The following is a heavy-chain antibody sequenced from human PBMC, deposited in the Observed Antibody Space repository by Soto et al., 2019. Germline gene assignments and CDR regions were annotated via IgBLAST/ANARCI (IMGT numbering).Heavy chain of an antibody. J-gene: IGHJ6*02. Sequence: EVQLVESGGGLVQPGRSLRLSCAASGFSFEDYAMHWVRQAPGKGLACVSGIAWNSDIIGYADSVKGRFTISRDNGKNSLYMQMNSLRPEDTALYYCAKDHYGSAIYGMDVWGQGTTVTVSS. D-gene: IGHD3-10*01. CDR2: IAWNSDII. V-gene: IGHV3-9*01. CDR1: GFSFEDYA. CDR3: AKDHYGSAIYGMDV.